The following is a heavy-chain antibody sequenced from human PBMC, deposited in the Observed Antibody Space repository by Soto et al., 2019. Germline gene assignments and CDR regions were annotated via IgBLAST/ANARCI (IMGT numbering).Heavy chain of an antibody. J-gene: IGHJ4*02. CDR2: IYHSGST. CDR3: DRVPDR. V-gene: IGHV4-30-2*01. CDR1: GGPISSGGYS. D-gene: IGHD2-2*01. Sequence: SDTLSLTFAVSGGPISSGGYSWSWIRQPPGKGLEWIGYIYHSGSTYYNPSLKSRVTISVDRSKNQFSLKLSSVTAADTAVYSCDRVPDRWGQGTLDIVSS.